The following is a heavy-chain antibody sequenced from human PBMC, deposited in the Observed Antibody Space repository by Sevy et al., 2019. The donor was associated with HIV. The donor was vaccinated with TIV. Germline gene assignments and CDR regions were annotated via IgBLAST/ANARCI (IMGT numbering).Heavy chain of an antibody. CDR3: ARDVASVDY. CDR1: GYSINNGYY. CDR2: IYHSGRT. J-gene: IGHJ4*02. D-gene: IGHD2-15*01. Sequence: SETLSLTCTVSGYSINNGYYWGWIRQPPGRGVEWIGPIYHSGRTYYYPSLESRVTISVDTSRNQFSLNLTSVTAADTAVYYCARDVASVDYWGQGTLVTVSS. V-gene: IGHV4-38-2*02.